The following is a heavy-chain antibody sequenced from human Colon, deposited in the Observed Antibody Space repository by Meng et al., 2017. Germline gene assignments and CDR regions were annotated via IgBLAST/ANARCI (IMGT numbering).Heavy chain of an antibody. CDR1: GYSFTTYS. CDR2: INTANGNA. D-gene: IGHD3-3*01. V-gene: IGHV1-3*04. Sequence: QVQLVQSGAEVKKPGASVKVSCKASGYSFTTYSMHWVRQAPGQGLEWMAWINTANGNAVYSETFQGRLTITRDASASTVNMELRSLGSEDTAVYYCATDFSPRGDYWGQGTLVTVSS. J-gene: IGHJ4*02. CDR3: ATDFSPRGDY.